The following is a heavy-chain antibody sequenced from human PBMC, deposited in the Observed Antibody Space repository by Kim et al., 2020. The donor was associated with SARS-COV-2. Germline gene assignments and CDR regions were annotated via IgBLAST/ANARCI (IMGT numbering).Heavy chain of an antibody. CDR2: IYYSGST. CDR3: ARCPRGGFDP. D-gene: IGHD3-16*01. V-gene: IGHV4-39*07. CDR1: GGSISSSSYY. J-gene: IGHJ5*02. Sequence: SETLSLTCTVSGGSISSSSYYWGWIRQPPGKGLEWIGSIYYSGSTYYNPSLKSRVTISVDTSKNQFSLKLSSVTAADTAVYYCARCPRGGFDPWGQGTLVTVSS.